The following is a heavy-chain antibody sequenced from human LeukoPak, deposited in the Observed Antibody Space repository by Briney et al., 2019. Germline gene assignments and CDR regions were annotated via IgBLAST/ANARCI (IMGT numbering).Heavy chain of an antibody. V-gene: IGHV1-8*01. Sequence: SVKVSCKASGYTFTSYDINWVRQATRQGLEGLGRMNPNSGNAVYAQKFQSRVTMTRNISIITAYMELSSLRSEDPAVYYCARGRKGITMVRGARYYMDVWGKGTTVTISS. CDR1: GYTFTSYD. CDR3: ARGRKGITMVRGARYYMDV. D-gene: IGHD3-10*01. CDR2: MNPNSGNA. J-gene: IGHJ6*03.